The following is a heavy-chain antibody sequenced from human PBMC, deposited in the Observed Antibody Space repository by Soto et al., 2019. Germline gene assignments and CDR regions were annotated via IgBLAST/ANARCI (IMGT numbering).Heavy chain of an antibody. Sequence: SETLSLTCTVSGGSFSSFYWSWIRQPPGKGLEWIGYVYYSGTINNNPSLKGRVSISVDASKNQFSLKLISVTAADTAVYYCATYDSGGKFDFWGQGTLVTVSS. V-gene: IGHV4-59*01. CDR1: GGSFSSFY. CDR2: VYYSGTI. CDR3: ATYDSGGKFDF. D-gene: IGHD3-22*01. J-gene: IGHJ4*02.